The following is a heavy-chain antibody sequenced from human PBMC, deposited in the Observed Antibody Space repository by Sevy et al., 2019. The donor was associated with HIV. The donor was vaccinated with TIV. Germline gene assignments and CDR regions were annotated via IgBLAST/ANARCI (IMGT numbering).Heavy chain of an antibody. J-gene: IGHJ3*02. Sequence: GGSLRLSCAASGITFSSYAMNWVRQAPGKGLEWVSTIYGTAGVTYYADSVKGRFTISRDNSKNTLFLQMNSLRAEETAIYYCAGGRYDSSGSFDAFDIWGQGTMVTVSS. CDR2: IYGTAGVT. D-gene: IGHD3-22*01. V-gene: IGHV3-23*01. CDR3: AGGRYDSSGSFDAFDI. CDR1: GITFSSYA.